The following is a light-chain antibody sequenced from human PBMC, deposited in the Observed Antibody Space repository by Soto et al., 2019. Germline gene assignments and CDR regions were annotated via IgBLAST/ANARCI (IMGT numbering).Light chain of an antibody. CDR1: QSVGNN. J-gene: IGKJ1*01. CDR3: QQYGSSRT. Sequence: EIVLTQSPAPLSLSPGERATLSCRASQSVGNNLAWYQQKPGQAPRLLIYGTSTRATGIPDRFSGSGSGTDFTLIISRLEPEDFAVYYCQQYGSSRTFGQGTKVDIK. CDR2: GTS. V-gene: IGKV3-20*01.